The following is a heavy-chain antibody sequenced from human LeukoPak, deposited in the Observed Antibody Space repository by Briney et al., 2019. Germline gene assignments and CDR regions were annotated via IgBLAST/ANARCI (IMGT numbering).Heavy chain of an antibody. CDR2: IYYSEST. V-gene: IGHV4-59*01. CDR1: GGSISSYY. Sequence: SETLSLTCTVSGGSISSYYWSWIRQPPGKGLEWIGYIYYSESTNYNPSLKSRVTISVDTSKNQFSLKLSSVTAADTAVYYCARDGGYCSSTSCPNYYYYGMDVWGKGTTVTVSS. CDR3: ARDGGYCSSTSCPNYYYYGMDV. J-gene: IGHJ6*04. D-gene: IGHD2-2*01.